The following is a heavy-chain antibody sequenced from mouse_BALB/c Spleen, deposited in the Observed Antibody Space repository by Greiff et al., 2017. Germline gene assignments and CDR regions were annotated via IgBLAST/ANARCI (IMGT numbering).Heavy chain of an antibody. D-gene: IGHD1-1*01. J-gene: IGHJ2*01. V-gene: IGHV5-6*01. Sequence: EVQLQESGGDLVKPGGSLKLSCAASGFTFSSYGMSWVRQTPDKRLEWVATISSGGSYTYYPDSVKGRFTISRDNAKNTLYLQMSSLKSEDTAMYYCARQNYGSRGYFDYWGQGTTLTVSS. CDR3: ARQNYGSRGYFDY. CDR2: ISSGGSYT. CDR1: GFTFSSYG.